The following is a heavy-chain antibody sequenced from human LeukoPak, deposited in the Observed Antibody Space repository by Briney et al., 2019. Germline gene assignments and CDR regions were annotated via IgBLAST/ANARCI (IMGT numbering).Heavy chain of an antibody. Sequence: EASVKVSCKASGGTFSSYAISWVRQAPGQGLEWMGGIIPIFGSANSVQKFQGRVTITTDESTSTAYMELSSLRSEDTAVYYCASKSGYDSLSWFGPWGQGTLVTVSS. CDR3: ASKSGYDSLSWFGP. V-gene: IGHV1-69*05. D-gene: IGHD5-12*01. CDR1: GGTFSSYA. CDR2: IIPIFGSA. J-gene: IGHJ5*02.